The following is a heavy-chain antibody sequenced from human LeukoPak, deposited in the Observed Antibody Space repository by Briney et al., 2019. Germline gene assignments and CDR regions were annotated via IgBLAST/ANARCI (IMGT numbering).Heavy chain of an antibody. Sequence: GGSLRLSCAASGFTFSSYAMSWVRQAPGKGLEWVSAISGSGGSTYYADSVKGRFTISRDNSKNTLYLQMNSLRAQATPVYNCAKVRWGLFEQLDYWGQGTLVTVSS. CDR3: AKVRWGLFEQLDY. V-gene: IGHV3-23*01. J-gene: IGHJ4*02. D-gene: IGHD3-10*01. CDR1: GFTFSSYA. CDR2: ISGSGGST.